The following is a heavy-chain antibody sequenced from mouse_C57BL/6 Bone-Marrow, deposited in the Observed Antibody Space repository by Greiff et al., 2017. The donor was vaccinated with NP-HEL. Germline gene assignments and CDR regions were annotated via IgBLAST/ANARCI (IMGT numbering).Heavy chain of an antibody. J-gene: IGHJ2*01. CDR1: GFTFSSYA. D-gene: IGHD1-1*01. Sequence: EVKVVESGGGLVKPGGSLKLSCAASGFTFSSYAMSWVRQTPEKRLEWVATISDGGSYTYYPDNVKGRFTISRDNAKNNLYLQMSHLKSEDTAMYYCARTPSITTVVASPDYWGQGTTLTVSS. V-gene: IGHV5-4*03. CDR3: ARTPSITTVVASPDY. CDR2: ISDGGSYT.